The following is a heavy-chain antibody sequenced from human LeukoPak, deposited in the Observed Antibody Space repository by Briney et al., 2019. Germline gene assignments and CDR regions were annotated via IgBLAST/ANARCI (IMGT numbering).Heavy chain of an antibody. V-gene: IGHV1-8*03. CDR1: GYTFTSYD. CDR3: ARGVDYGDNLVYYYYMDV. J-gene: IGHJ6*03. Sequence: HGASVKVSCKASGYTFTSYDINWVRQATGQGLEWMGWMNPNSGNTGYAQKFQGRVAITRNTSISTAYMELSSLRSEDTAVYYCARGVDYGDNLVYYYYMDVWGKGTTVTVSS. D-gene: IGHD4-17*01. CDR2: MNPNSGNT.